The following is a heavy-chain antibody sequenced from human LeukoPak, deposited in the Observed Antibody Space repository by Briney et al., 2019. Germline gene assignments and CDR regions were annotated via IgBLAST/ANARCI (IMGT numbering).Heavy chain of an antibody. V-gene: IGHV1-2*06. J-gene: IGHJ3*02. D-gene: IGHD3-3*01. CDR1: GYTFTGYY. CDR3: ARGGVVITTDTYDI. CDR2: INPNSGGT. Sequence: GAPVKVSCKASGYTFTGYYMHWVRQAPGQGLEWMGRINPNSGGTNYAQKFQGRVTMTRDTSISTAYMDLSRLRSDDTAVYYCARGGVVITTDTYDIWGQGTMVTVSS.